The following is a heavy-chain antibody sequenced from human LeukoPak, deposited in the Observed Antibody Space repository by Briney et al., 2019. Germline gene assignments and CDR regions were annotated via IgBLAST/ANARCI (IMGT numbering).Heavy chain of an antibody. CDR2: ISAYNGNT. V-gene: IGHV1-18*01. J-gene: IGHJ2*01. D-gene: IGHD1-26*01. Sequence: ASVKVSCKASGYTFTSYGISWVRQAPGQGLEWMGWISAYNGNTNYAQKLQGRVTMTTDTSTSTAYMELRSLRSDDTAVYYCARAPRRGSYSYWYFDLWGRGTLVTVSS. CDR1: GYTFTSYG. CDR3: ARAPRRGSYSYWYFDL.